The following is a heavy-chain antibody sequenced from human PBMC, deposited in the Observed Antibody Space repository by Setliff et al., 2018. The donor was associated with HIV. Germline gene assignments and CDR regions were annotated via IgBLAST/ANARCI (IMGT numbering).Heavy chain of an antibody. D-gene: IGHD6-13*01. CDR3: ARVPTSSWYVTTQRTKEYFHH. V-gene: IGHV4-39*07. Sequence: PSETLSLTCTVSGGSISSSHYYWGWIRQPPGKGLQWIGSVYYYGSTYYNPSLKSRVTISEDTSRNQFSLRLSSVTAADTAIYYCARVPTSSWYVTTQRTKEYFHHWGQGTLVTVSS. CDR2: VYYYGST. CDR1: GGSISSSHYY. J-gene: IGHJ1*01.